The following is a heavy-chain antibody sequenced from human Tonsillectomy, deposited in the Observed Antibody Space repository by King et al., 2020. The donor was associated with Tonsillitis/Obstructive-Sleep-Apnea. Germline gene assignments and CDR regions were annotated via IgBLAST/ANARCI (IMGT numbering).Heavy chain of an antibody. V-gene: IGHV1-18*01. CDR3: ARDGRYSGSSRGY. J-gene: IGHJ4*02. Sequence: VQLVESGAEVKKPGASVKVSCKASGYTFTSNVISGVRQPPEQGLDGRGWTGAYKGNTNYAQKLQGRVTMTTETSTSTAYMELRSLRSDDTAVYYCARDGRYSGSSRGYWGQGTLVTVSS. CDR1: GYTFTSNV. D-gene: IGHD1-26*01. CDR2: TGAYKGNT.